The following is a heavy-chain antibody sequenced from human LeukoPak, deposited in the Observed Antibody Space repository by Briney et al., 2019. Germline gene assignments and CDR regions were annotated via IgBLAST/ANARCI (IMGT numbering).Heavy chain of an antibody. V-gene: IGHV3-23*01. J-gene: IGHJ4*02. Sequence: GESLRLSCAASGFTFSSHAMSWVRQAPGKGLEWVSGISTSAGSSSYADSVKGRFTTSRDTPRNTLYMQMNSLRAEDTALYYCAIMHPYYDGSGYWVQWGQGTLVTVSS. CDR1: GFTFSSHA. CDR3: AIMHPYYDGSGYWVQ. CDR2: ISTSAGSS. D-gene: IGHD3-22*01.